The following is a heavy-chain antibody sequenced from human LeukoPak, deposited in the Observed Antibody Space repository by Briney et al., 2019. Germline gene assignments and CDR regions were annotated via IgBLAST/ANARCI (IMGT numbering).Heavy chain of an antibody. CDR3: ARDGYSSSWPVINYYYYGMDV. CDR1: GFTFSSYS. D-gene: IGHD6-13*01. Sequence: GGSLRLSCAASGFTFSSYSMNWVRQAPGKGLEWVPYISSSSSTIYYADSVKGRFTISRDNAKNSLYLQMNSLRDEDTAVYYCARDGYSSSWPVINYYYYGMDVWGQGTTVTVPS. CDR2: ISSSSSTI. V-gene: IGHV3-48*02. J-gene: IGHJ6*02.